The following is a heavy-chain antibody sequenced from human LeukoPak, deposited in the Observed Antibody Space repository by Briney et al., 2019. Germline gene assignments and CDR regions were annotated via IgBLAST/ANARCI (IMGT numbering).Heavy chain of an antibody. CDR3: ARDGVGYYDSSGYYYFQH. D-gene: IGHD3-22*01. J-gene: IGHJ1*01. Sequence: ASVKVSCKASGYTFTGYYMHWVRQALGQGLEWMGWINPNSGGTNYAQRFQGRVTMTRDTSISTAYMELSRLRSDGTAVYYCARDGVGYYDSSGYYYFQHWGQGTLVTVSS. CDR1: GYTFTGYY. CDR2: INPNSGGT. V-gene: IGHV1-2*02.